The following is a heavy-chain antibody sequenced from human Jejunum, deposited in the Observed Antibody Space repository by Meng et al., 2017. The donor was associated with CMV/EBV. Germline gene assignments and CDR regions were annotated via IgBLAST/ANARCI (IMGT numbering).Heavy chain of an antibody. Sequence: SSFSYWGWLRQPPGKGLEWIASIYYTGSTYYSPSLTSRVTISVDTSKNQFSLKLSSVTAADTAVYYCARHLNYYHSSGYYPYYFDYWGQGTLVTVSS. CDR2: IYYTGST. CDR3: ARHLNYYHSSGYYPYYFDY. D-gene: IGHD3-22*01. CDR1: SSFSY. V-gene: IGHV4-39*01. J-gene: IGHJ4*02.